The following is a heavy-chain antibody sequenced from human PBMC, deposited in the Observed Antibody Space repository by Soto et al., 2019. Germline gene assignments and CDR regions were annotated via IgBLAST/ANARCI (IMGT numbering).Heavy chain of an antibody. Sequence: QVQLQESGPGLVKPSGTLSLTCAVSGGSISSSHWWTWVRQSPGKGLEYIGEISHSGTSNSNPSLQSRVTLSVDTSKNHFALTLTSVTAADTAVYYCARVVLSITRGAFDAWGQGTPVIVSS. J-gene: IGHJ3*01. CDR2: ISHSGTS. CDR3: ARVVLSITRGAFDA. D-gene: IGHD1-20*01. CDR1: GGSISSSHW. V-gene: IGHV4-4*02.